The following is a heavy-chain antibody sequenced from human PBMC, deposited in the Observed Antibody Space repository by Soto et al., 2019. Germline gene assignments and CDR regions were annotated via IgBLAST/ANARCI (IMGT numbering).Heavy chain of an antibody. CDR2: ISSSSSYI. J-gene: IGHJ4*02. D-gene: IGHD6-13*01. Sequence: GGSLRLSCAASGFTFSSYWMHWVRQAPGKGLVWVSSISSSSSYIYYADSVKGRFTISRDNAKNSLYLQMNSLRAEDTAVYYCARDAGGQYSSSQFDYWGQGTLVTVSS. CDR1: GFTFSSYW. CDR3: ARDAGGQYSSSQFDY. V-gene: IGHV3-21*04.